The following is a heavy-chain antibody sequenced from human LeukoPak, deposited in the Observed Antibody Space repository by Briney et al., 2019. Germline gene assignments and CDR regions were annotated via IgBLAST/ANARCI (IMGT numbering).Heavy chain of an antibody. CDR1: GFLFGDTY. J-gene: IGHJ4*02. CDR3: ATSYGRSGYYFAVAY. D-gene: IGHD3-22*01. V-gene: IGHV3-11*03. CDR2: ISGSSDYT. Sequence: GGSLRLPCAASGFLFGDTYMTWVRQAPGKGLEWLSFISGSSDYTGYADPVKGRFTISRDNAKNLLYLEMTGLRAEDTAVYFCATSYGRSGYYFAVAYWGQGALVSVSS.